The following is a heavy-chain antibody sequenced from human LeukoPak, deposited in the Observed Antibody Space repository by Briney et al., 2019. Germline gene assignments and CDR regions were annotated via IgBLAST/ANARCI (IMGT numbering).Heavy chain of an antibody. Sequence: ASVKVSCKASGYTFTSYDINWVRQATGQGLEWMGWMNPNSSNTGYAQKFQGRVTMTRNTSISTAYMELSSLRSEDTAVYYCARGRPNYYGSGSYPFDYWGQGTLVTVSS. CDR1: GYTFTSYD. CDR2: MNPNSSNT. CDR3: ARGRPNYYGSGSYPFDY. V-gene: IGHV1-8*01. J-gene: IGHJ4*02. D-gene: IGHD3-10*01.